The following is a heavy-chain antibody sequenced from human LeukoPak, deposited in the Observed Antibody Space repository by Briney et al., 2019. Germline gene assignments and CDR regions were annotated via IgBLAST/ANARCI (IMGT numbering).Heavy chain of an antibody. CDR1: GFTFSSYG. J-gene: IGHJ4*02. Sequence: GESLKISCAASGFTFSSYGMHWVRQAPGKGLEWVAVIWYDGSNKYYADSVKGRFTISRDNSKNTLYLQMNSLRAEDTAVYYCAKGDSSGWSLDYWGQGTLATVSS. CDR3: AKGDSSGWSLDY. CDR2: IWYDGSNK. D-gene: IGHD6-19*01. V-gene: IGHV3-33*06.